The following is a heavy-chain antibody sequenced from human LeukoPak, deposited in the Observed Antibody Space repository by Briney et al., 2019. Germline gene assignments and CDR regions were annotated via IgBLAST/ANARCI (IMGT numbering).Heavy chain of an antibody. Sequence: SETLSLTCTVSGGSVSSGSYYWSWIRQPPGKGLEWIGYIYYSGSTNYNPSLKSRVTISVDTSKNQFSLKLSSVTAADTAVYYCARGNCSGGSCYGTFDYWGQGTLVPVSS. D-gene: IGHD2-15*01. CDR3: ARGNCSGGSCYGTFDY. V-gene: IGHV4-61*01. J-gene: IGHJ4*02. CDR1: GGSVSSGSYY. CDR2: IYYSGST.